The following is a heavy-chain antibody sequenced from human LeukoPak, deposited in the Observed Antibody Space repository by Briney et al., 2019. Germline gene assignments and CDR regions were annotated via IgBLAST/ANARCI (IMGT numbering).Heavy chain of an antibody. CDR2: IWYDGSNK. V-gene: IGHV3-33*06. CDR3: AKGGGCSYSTYYFDY. J-gene: IGHJ4*02. CDR1: GFTFSSYG. Sequence: PGGSLRLSCAASGFTFSSYGMHGVRQAPGRGLEWVAVIWYDGSNKYYADSVKGRFTISRDNSKNTLYLQMNSLRAEDTAVYYCAKGGGCSYSTYYFDYWGQGTLVTVSS. D-gene: IGHD5-18*01.